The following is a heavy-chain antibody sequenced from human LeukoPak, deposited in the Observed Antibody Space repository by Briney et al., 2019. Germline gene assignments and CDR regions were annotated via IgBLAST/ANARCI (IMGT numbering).Heavy chain of an antibody. V-gene: IGHV4-39*07. J-gene: IGHJ5*02. D-gene: IGHD3-10*01. CDR2: IYYSGST. CDR1: GGSISSRSYY. CDR3: ARDLVWFGEYWFDP. Sequence: SETLSLTCTVYGGSISSRSYYWGWIRQPPGKGLEWIGSIYYSGSTYYNLSLKSRLTISVDTSKNQFSLKLSSVTAADTAVYYCARDLVWFGEYWFDPWGQGTLVTVSS.